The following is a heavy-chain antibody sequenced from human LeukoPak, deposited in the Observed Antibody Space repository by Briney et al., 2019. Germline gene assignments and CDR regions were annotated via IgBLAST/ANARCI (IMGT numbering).Heavy chain of an antibody. J-gene: IGHJ6*03. CDR2: IYYSGST. CDR3: ARLMVRGPPNYMDV. CDR1: GSSISSSSYY. D-gene: IGHD3-10*01. V-gene: IGHV4-39*07. Sequence: TSETLSLTCTVSGSSISSSSYYWGWIRQPPGKGLEWIGSIYYSGSTYYNPSLKSRVTISVDTSKNQFSLKLSSVTAADTAVYYCARLMVRGPPNYMDVWGKGTTVTISS.